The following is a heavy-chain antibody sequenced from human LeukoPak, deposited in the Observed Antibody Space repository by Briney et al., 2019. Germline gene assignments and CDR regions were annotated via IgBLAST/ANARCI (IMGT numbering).Heavy chain of an antibody. V-gene: IGHV1-2*02. D-gene: IGHD7-27*01. CDR1: GYTFTDYY. J-gene: IGHJ3*02. CDR3: ARDDPQTGDAFDI. Sequence: ASVKVSCTASGYTFTDYYIHWVRQAPGQGLEWMGWINPNSGETKYAQKFQGRVTMTRDRSITTAYMELSRLRSDDTAVYYCARDDPQTGDAFDIWGQGTMVTVSS. CDR2: INPNSGET.